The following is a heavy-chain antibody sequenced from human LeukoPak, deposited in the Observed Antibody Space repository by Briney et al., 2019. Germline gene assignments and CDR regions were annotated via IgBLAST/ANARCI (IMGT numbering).Heavy chain of an antibody. CDR3: ARGMVTGNY. CDR1: GFTLSRYR. Sequence: GGSLRLSCAASGFTLSRYRMISVRQAPGKGLEWVANIKPDGSGKYYVDSVKGRFTISRDNAKNSLYLQMNSLRADDTAVYYCARGMVTGNYWGQGTLVTVSS. J-gene: IGHJ4*02. V-gene: IGHV3-7*05. D-gene: IGHD2-21*02. CDR2: IKPDGSGK.